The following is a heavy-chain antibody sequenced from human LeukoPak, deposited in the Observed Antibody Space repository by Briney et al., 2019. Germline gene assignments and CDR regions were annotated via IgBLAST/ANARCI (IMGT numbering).Heavy chain of an antibody. D-gene: IGHD1-14*01. V-gene: IGHV3-7*01. CDR3: ARGVWSSRNAFDI. Sequence: TGGSLRHSCAASGFSFTTSWMSWVRQAPGKGLEWVANIKPDATEKHYVDSVRGRFTISRDNAQNSLSLEMSSLRAEDTAVYYCARGVWSSRNAFDIWGQGTWSPSPQ. CDR1: GFSFTTSW. J-gene: IGHJ3*02. CDR2: IKPDATEK.